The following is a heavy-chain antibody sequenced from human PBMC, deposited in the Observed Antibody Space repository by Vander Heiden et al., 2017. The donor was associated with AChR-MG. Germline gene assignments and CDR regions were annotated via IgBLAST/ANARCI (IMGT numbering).Heavy chain of an antibody. J-gene: IGHJ6*02. CDR2: IIPILGIA. CDR3: ARDPGDYYDSSGYYYVEYGMDV. V-gene: IGHV1-69*04. Sequence: QVQLVQSGAEVKQPGSSVQVSCKASGGTFSSYAISCVRQAPGQGLEWMGRIIPILGIANYAQKFQGRVTITADKSTSTAYMELSSLRSEDTAVYYCARDPGDYYDSSGYYYVEYGMDVWGQGTTVTVSS. CDR1: GGTFSSYA. D-gene: IGHD3-22*01.